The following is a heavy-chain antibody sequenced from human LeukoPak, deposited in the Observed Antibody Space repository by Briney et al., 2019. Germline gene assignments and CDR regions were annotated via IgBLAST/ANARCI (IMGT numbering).Heavy chain of an antibody. CDR1: GFTFSNYA. D-gene: IGHD2-21*01. V-gene: IGHV3-23*01. Sequence: GGSLRLSCAASGFTFSNYAMSWVRQAPGKGLEWVSGISGSGGSTYYAGSVKGRFTISRDNSKNTLYLQMNSLRAEDTAVYYCAKRDSRAPDYWGQGSLATVSS. CDR2: ISGSGGST. CDR3: AKRDSRAPDY. J-gene: IGHJ4*02.